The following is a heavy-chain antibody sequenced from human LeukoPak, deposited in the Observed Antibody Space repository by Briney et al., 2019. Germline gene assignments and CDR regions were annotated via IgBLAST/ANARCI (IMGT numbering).Heavy chain of an antibody. Sequence: SETLSLTCTVSGGSISSSSYYWGWIRQPPGKGLEWIGSIYYSGSTYYNPSLKSRVTISVDTSKNQFSLKLSSVTAADTAVYYCARSQQLLRSFDYWGQGTLVTVSS. CDR1: GGSISSSSYY. CDR3: ARSQQLLRSFDY. CDR2: IYYSGST. V-gene: IGHV4-39*01. J-gene: IGHJ4*02. D-gene: IGHD1-26*01.